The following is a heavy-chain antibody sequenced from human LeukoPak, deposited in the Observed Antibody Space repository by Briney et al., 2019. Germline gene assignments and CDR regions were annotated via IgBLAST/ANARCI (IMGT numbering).Heavy chain of an antibody. Sequence: GGSLRLSCAASGFTVSSNYMSWVRQAPGKGLEWVSVIYSGGSTYYADSVKGRFTISRDNSKNTLYLQMNSLRAEDTAVYYCAREPLTYSSTTEVAFDIWGQGTMVTVSS. V-gene: IGHV3-66*01. CDR3: AREPLTYSSTTEVAFDI. CDR2: IYSGGST. D-gene: IGHD6-13*01. J-gene: IGHJ3*02. CDR1: GFTVSSNY.